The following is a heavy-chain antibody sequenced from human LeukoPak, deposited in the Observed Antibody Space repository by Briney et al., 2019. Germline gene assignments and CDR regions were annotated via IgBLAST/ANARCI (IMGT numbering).Heavy chain of an antibody. D-gene: IGHD3-3*01. CDR3: AKDRALFGIFDY. CDR1: GFTFSSYD. V-gene: IGHV3-23*01. Sequence: GGSLRLSCAASGFTFSSYDMSWVRQAPGKGLEWVSGIDGSGGSTYYSDSVKGRFTISRDNSKNTLYLQMNSLRAEDTALYYCAKDRALFGIFDYWGQGTLVTVSS. CDR2: IDGSGGST. J-gene: IGHJ4*02.